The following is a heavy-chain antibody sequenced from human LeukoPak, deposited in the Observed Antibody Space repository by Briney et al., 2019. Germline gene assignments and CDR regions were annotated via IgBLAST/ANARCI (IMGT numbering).Heavy chain of an antibody. J-gene: IGHJ6*02. V-gene: IGHV1-2*02. CDR2: INPNSGGT. D-gene: IGHD6-6*01. CDR3: ATYSNSTLQYYYGLDV. Sequence: ASVKVSCKASGYTFTDYYIHWVRQAPGQGLEWMGWINPNSGGTNYAQKFQGRVTMTRDTSISTAYMELNRLTSDDTAVYYCATYSNSTLQYYYGLDVWGQGTTVTVSS. CDR1: GYTFTDYY.